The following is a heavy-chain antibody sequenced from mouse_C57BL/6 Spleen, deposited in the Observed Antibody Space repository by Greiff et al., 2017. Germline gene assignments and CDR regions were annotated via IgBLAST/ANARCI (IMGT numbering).Heavy chain of an antibody. D-gene: IGHD1-2*01. J-gene: IGHJ1*03. V-gene: IGHV5-9*01. CDR1: GFTFSSYT. CDR3: ARRYYGLWYFDV. CDR2: ISGGGGNT. Sequence: DVMLVESGGGLVKPGGSLKLSCAASGFTFSSYTMSWVRQTPEKRLEWVATISGGGGNTYYPDSVKGRFTISRDNAKNTLYLQMSSLRSEDTALYYCARRYYGLWYFDVWGTGTTVTVSS.